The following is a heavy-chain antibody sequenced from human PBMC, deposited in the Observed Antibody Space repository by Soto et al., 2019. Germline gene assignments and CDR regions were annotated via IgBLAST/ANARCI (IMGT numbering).Heavy chain of an antibody. CDR2: ISGSGIST. J-gene: IGHJ6*02. Sequence: GGSLRLSCAASGFILSSSAMSWVRQAPGKGLEWVSAISGSGISTYYADSVKGRFTISRDNAKNTVYLQMNSLRAEDTALYYCARDLVRYGLYYYYGMDVWGQGTTVTVSS. CDR3: ARDLVRYGLYYYYGMDV. D-gene: IGHD5-18*01. CDR1: GFILSSSA. V-gene: IGHV3-23*01.